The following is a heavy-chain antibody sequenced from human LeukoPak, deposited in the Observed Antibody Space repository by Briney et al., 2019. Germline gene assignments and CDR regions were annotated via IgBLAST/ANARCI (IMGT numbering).Heavy chain of an antibody. V-gene: IGHV3-21*01. CDR3: AREATVLTDY. J-gene: IGHJ4*02. D-gene: IGHD1-14*01. CDR2: ISSSSSYI. Sequence: GGSLRLSCAASGFTFSSYSMSWVRQAPGEGLEWVSSISSSSSYIYYADSVKGRFTISRDNAKNSLYLQVNSLRVEDTAVYYCAREATVLTDYWGQGTLVTVSS. CDR1: GFTFSSYS.